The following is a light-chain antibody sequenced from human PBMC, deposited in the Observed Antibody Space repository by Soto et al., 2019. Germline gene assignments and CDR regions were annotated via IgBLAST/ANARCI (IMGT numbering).Light chain of an antibody. CDR3: QQYNSYPYT. CDR1: QSISTN. V-gene: IGKV3-15*01. Sequence: EIVMTQSPPTLSVSPGERATLSCRASQSISTNVAWFQQKPGQAPSLLIFRASIRASGVPARFSGSGSGTEFTLTISSLQSEDFAVYYCQQYNSYPYTFGQGTKLEIK. J-gene: IGKJ2*01. CDR2: RAS.